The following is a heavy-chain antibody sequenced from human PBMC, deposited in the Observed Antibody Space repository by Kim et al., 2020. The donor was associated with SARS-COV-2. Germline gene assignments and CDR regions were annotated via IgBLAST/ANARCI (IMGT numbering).Heavy chain of an antibody. D-gene: IGHD3-22*01. J-gene: IGHJ4*02. Sequence: GGSLRLSCAASRFAFGTYAMAWVRQAPGKGLEWVSGISGSGASTYYADSVDGRFTISRDNSKNTLFLQMDTLRAEDTAVYYCVRDVYFYETRDHYGVGGHFDYWGRGTLVTVSS. CDR1: RFAFGTYA. CDR2: ISGSGAST. V-gene: IGHV3-23*01. CDR3: VRDVYFYETRDHYGVGGHFDY.